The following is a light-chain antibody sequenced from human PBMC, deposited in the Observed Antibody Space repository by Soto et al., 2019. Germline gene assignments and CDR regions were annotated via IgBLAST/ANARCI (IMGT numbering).Light chain of an antibody. Sequence: QSVLTQPPPVSGAPGQRVTISCTGNSSNIGAGFDVHWYQQLPGTAPKLPIYDNSNRPSGVPDRFSGSKSGTSASLAITGLQAEDGTDYYCQSYDSRLSAVVFGGGTQLTVL. CDR3: QSYDSRLSAVV. V-gene: IGLV1-40*01. J-gene: IGLJ2*01. CDR1: SSNIGAGFD. CDR2: DNS.